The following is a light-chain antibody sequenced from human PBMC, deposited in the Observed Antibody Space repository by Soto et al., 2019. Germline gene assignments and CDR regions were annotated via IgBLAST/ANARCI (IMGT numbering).Light chain of an antibody. Sequence: QSLLTQPRSVSGSPGQSVTISCTGTSSDVGGYNYVSWYLQHPGKAPKVMIYDVSKRPSWVPDRFSGSKSGNTASLTISGLQSEDEADYYCCSFAGNYIYVFGTGTKVTVL. J-gene: IGLJ1*01. CDR3: CSFAGNYIYV. V-gene: IGLV2-11*01. CDR1: SSDVGGYNY. CDR2: DVS.